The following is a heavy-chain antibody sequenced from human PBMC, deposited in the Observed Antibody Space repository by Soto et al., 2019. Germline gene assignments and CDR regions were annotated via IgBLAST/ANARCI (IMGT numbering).Heavy chain of an antibody. CDR1: GFTFGNYW. V-gene: IGHV3-74*01. CDR3: ATAEVDY. Sequence: GGSLRLSCAASGFTFGNYWMHWVRQAPGKGLEWVSRMKSDGSTTNYADSVKGRFTVSRDNARNTLHLQMNSLRAEDTAVYYCATAEVDYWGPGTQVTVSS. CDR2: MKSDGSTT. J-gene: IGHJ4*02.